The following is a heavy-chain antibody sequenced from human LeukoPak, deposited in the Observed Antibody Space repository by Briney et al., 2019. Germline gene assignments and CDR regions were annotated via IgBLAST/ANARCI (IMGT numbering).Heavy chain of an antibody. J-gene: IGHJ6*02. CDR3: ARHGEDYDILTGYSNYYGMDV. V-gene: IGHV5-51*01. CDR2: IYPGDSDT. D-gene: IGHD3-9*01. CDR1: GSIFTSYW. Sequence: GASLQISCKGSGSIFTSYWIGWGRPLPGKGLEGRGIIYPGDSDTRYSPSFQGHLTLSADKSISTAYLQWSSLKASDTAMYYCARHGEDYDILTGYSNYYGMDVRGQGTTGTVSS.